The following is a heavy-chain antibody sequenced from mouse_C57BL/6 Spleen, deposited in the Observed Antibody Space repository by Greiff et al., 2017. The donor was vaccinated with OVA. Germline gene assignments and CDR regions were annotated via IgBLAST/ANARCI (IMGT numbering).Heavy chain of an antibody. J-gene: IGHJ2*01. CDR2: INPNNGGT. Sequence: VQLKESGPELVKPGASVKMSCKASGYTFTDYNMHWVKQSHGKSLEWIGYINPNNGGTSYNQKFKGKATLTVNKSSSTAYMELRSLTSEDSAVYYCAREGSYGNYEGVNYFDYWGQGTTLTVSS. CDR3: AREGSYGNYEGVNYFDY. CDR1: GYTFTDYN. V-gene: IGHV1-22*01. D-gene: IGHD2-1*01.